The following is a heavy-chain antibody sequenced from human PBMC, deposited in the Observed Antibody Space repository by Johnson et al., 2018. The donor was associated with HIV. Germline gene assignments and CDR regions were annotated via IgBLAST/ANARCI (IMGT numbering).Heavy chain of an antibody. CDR2: IRQEGSEK. CDR1: GLTFSRNW. CDR3: AKDIDELLWFIDAFEI. Sequence: EVQLVESGGGLVQPGGSLRLSCVASGLTFSRNWMSWVRQAPGKGLEWVASIRQEGSEKYYVDSVKGRFTISRDNAKNSLYLQMNSLRAEDTALYYCAKDIDELLWFIDAFEIWGQGTMVTVSS. J-gene: IGHJ3*02. D-gene: IGHD3-10*01. V-gene: IGHV3-7*05.